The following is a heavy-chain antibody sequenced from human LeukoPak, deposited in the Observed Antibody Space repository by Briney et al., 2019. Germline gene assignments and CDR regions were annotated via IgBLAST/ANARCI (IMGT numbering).Heavy chain of an antibody. J-gene: IGHJ4*02. CDR2: IYTSGST. CDR1: GGSSNNYY. V-gene: IGHV4-4*07. D-gene: IGHD3-22*01. CDR3: ARESGYYYDTSGYTFDY. Sequence: PSETLSLTCTVSGGSSNNYYWSWIRQSAGKGLEWIGRIYTSGSTNYNPFLKSRVSMSVDTSKNQFSLRLRSVTAADTAVYYCARESGYYYDTSGYTFDYWGQGILVTVSS.